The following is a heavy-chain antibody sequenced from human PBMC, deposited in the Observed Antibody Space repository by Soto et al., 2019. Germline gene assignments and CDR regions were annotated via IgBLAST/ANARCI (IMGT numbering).Heavy chain of an antibody. CDR2: INAGNGNT. J-gene: IGHJ4*02. Sequence: ASVKVSCKASGYTFTSYAMHWVRQAPGQRLEWMGWINAGNGNTKYSQKFQGRVTITRDTSASTAYMELSSLRSEDTAVYYCARDGLGRDFEWLLYRPGAYIHFWGQATLVSGSS. D-gene: IGHD3-3*01. CDR3: ARDGLGRDFEWLLYRPGAYIHF. V-gene: IGHV1-3*01. CDR1: GYTFTSYA.